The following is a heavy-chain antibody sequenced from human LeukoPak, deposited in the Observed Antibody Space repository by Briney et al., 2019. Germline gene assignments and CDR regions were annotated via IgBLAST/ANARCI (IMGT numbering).Heavy chain of an antibody. Sequence: ASVKVSCKASGYTFTGYYMHWVRQAPGQGLEWMGWINPNSGGTNYAQKFQGRVTMTRDTSISTAYMELSRLRSDDTAVYYCASDLGYCSSTSCSAAFDIWGQGTMVTVSS. J-gene: IGHJ3*02. D-gene: IGHD2-2*01. CDR3: ASDLGYCSSTSCSAAFDI. CDR2: INPNSGGT. V-gene: IGHV1-2*02. CDR1: GYTFTGYY.